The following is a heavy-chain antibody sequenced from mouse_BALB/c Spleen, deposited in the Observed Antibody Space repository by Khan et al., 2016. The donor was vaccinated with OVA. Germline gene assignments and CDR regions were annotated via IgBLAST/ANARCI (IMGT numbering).Heavy chain of an antibody. Sequence: EVQLVESGGGLVQPGGSRKLSCAASGFTFSSFGMHWVRQAPKKGLEWVAYMRSGSSTIYYVDTVKGRFTISRDNPKNTLFLQMTSLRSEDTAMYYCVRSGGNFHWYFDVGGARTSVTVSS. CDR3: VRSGGNFHWYFDV. J-gene: IGHJ1*01. D-gene: IGHD2-1*01. V-gene: IGHV5-17*02. CDR2: MRSGSSTI. CDR1: GFTFSSFG.